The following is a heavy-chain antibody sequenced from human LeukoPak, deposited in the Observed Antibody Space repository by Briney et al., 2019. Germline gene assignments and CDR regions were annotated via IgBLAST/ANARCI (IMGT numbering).Heavy chain of an antibody. Sequence: SETLSLTCAVYGGSFSGYYWSWIRQPPGKGLEWIGEINHSGSTNYNPSLKSRVTISVDTSKNQFSLKLSSVTAGDTAVYYCARAGRVWGSYRPIDYWGQGTLVTVSS. J-gene: IGHJ4*02. CDR1: GGSFSGYY. V-gene: IGHV4-34*01. D-gene: IGHD3-16*02. CDR2: INHSGST. CDR3: ARAGRVWGSYRPIDY.